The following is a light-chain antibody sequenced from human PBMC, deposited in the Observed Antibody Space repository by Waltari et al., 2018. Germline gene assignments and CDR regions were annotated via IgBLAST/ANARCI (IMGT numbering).Light chain of an antibody. V-gene: IGKV1-5*03. CDR2: KAS. CDR1: QTILTW. J-gene: IGKJ2*01. Sequence: DTQVTQSPSTLSASVGDSVTITFRASQTILTWMAWNQQKPGKAPKLLIYKASRLESGVPSRFSGTASGTEFTLTISSLQPDDSATYYCQQYHDYSTFGQGTKLEIK. CDR3: QQYHDYST.